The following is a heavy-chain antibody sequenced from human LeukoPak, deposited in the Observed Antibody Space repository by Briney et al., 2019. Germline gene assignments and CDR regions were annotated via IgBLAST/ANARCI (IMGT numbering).Heavy chain of an antibody. V-gene: IGHV1-8*01. CDR2: MNPNSGNT. CDR1: GYTFTSYD. D-gene: IGHD3-10*01. CDR3: ARGLSHTYYYGSGSTYFDY. J-gene: IGHJ4*02. Sequence: ASVKASCKAAGYTFTSYDINWVRQATGQGREGMGWMNPNSGNTGYAQKFQGRVTMTRNTSISTAYMELSSLRSEDTGVYYCARGLSHTYYYGSGSTYFDYCGEGTLVTVSS.